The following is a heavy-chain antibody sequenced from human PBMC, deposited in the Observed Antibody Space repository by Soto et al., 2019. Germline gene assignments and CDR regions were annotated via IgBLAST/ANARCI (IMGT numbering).Heavy chain of an antibody. D-gene: IGHD2-15*01. CDR3: AKRKVAATLDDY. CDR1: GFTFSSYA. Sequence: EVQLLESGGGLVQPGGSMRLSCAASGFTFSSYAMSWVRQARGKGLEWVSAISGSGGSTYYADSVKGRFTISRDNSKNTLYLQMNSLRAEDTAVYYCAKRKVAATLDDYWGQGTLVTVSS. CDR2: ISGSGGST. J-gene: IGHJ4*02. V-gene: IGHV3-23*01.